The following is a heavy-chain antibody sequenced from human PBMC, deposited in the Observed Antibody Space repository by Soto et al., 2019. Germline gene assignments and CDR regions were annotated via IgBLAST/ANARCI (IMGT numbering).Heavy chain of an antibody. CDR1: GYTFRSYG. CDR2: ISGYNGNT. CDR3: AKADSNYAGRFYHYYIDV. V-gene: IGHV1-18*01. Sequence: ASLKVSCKASGYTFRSYGISWVRQAPGQGLEWMGWISGYNGNTHYSQKFQGKVTMTTDTSTSTAYMELRNLRSDDTAVYYCAKADSNYAGRFYHYYIDVWGTGTMVTVSS. D-gene: IGHD4-4*01. J-gene: IGHJ6*03.